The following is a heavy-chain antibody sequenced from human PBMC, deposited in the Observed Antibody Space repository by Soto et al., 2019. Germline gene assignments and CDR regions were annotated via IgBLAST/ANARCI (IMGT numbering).Heavy chain of an antibody. D-gene: IGHD1-7*01. CDR2: ISYDGSNK. J-gene: IGHJ6*02. Sequence: GGSLRLSCAASGFTFSSYPMHWFRHAPGKGLEWVAVISYDGSNKYYADSVKGRFTISRDNSKNTLYLQMNSLRAEDTAVYYCARDGITGTTCPYCYYYVMDVWGQGTTVTVSS. CDR3: ARDGITGTTCPYCYYYVMDV. CDR1: GFTFSSYP. V-gene: IGHV3-30-3*01.